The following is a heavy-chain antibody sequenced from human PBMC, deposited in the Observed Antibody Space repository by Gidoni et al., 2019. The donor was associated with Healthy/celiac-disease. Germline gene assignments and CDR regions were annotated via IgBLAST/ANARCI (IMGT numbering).Heavy chain of an antibody. CDR3: ARDPTYYYDSTSNFDY. CDR2: ISYDGSNK. D-gene: IGHD3-22*01. CDR1: GFHFSSSA. Sequence: QVQLVESGGGVVQPGRSLRPSCAASGFHFSSSAMHWVRQAPGKWLEGGAVISYDGSNKYYADSVKGRFNISRDNAKNTLYLQMNSLRAEDTAVYYCARDPTYYYDSTSNFDYWGQGTLVTVSS. V-gene: IGHV3-30-3*01. J-gene: IGHJ4*02.